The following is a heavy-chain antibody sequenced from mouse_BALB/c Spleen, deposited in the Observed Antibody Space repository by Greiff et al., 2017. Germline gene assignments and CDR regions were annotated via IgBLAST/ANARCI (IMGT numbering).Heavy chain of an antibody. Sequence: EVQVVESGGGLVKPGGSLKLSCAASGFTFSSYAMSWVRQTPEKRLEWVASISSGGSTYYPDSVKGRFTISRDNARNILYLQMSSLRSEDTAMYYCARGGYRYDDYAMDYWGQGTSVTVSS. V-gene: IGHV5-6-5*01. CDR1: GFTFSSYA. CDR2: ISSGGST. CDR3: ARGGYRYDDYAMDY. D-gene: IGHD2-14*01. J-gene: IGHJ4*01.